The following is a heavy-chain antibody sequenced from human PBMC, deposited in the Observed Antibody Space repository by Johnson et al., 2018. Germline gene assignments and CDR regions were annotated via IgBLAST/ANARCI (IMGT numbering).Heavy chain of an antibody. CDR2: IIPIFGTA. J-gene: IGHJ3*02. V-gene: IGHV1-69*01. CDR1: GGTFSSYA. CDR3: ARIYCTNGVCYTPLDAFDI. D-gene: IGHD2-8*01. Sequence: VQLVECGAEVKKPGSSVKVSCKASGGTFSSYAISWVRQVPGQGLEWMGGIIPIFGTANYAQKFQGRVPITADESTSTAYMELSSLRSADTAVYYCARIYCTNGVCYTPLDAFDIWGQGTMVTVSS.